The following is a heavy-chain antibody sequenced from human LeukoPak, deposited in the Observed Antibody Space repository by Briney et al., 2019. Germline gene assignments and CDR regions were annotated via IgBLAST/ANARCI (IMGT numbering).Heavy chain of an antibody. V-gene: IGHV4-39*01. D-gene: IGHD4-17*01. J-gene: IGHJ5*02. CDR1: GGSISSSSYY. CDR2: IYYSGST. CDR3: ASHYGDYVPNWFDP. Sequence: PSETLSLTCTVSGGSISSSSYYWGWIRQPPGKGLEWIGSIYYSGSTYYNPSLKSRVTISVDTSKNQFSLKLSSVTAADTAVHYCASHYGDYVPNWFDPWGQGTLVTVSS.